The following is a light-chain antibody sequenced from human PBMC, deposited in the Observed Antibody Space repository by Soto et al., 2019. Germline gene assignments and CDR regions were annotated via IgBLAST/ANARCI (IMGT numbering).Light chain of an antibody. V-gene: IGLV1-44*01. CDR3: AAWDDSLTGVV. Sequence: QSVLTQPPSASGTPGQRVTISCSGSSSNIGSNSVNWYQQLPKTAPKLLIYSDNQRPSGVPDRFSGSKSGTSASLAINGLQSEDEADYYCAAWDDSLTGVVFGGGTMVTVL. CDR1: SSNIGSNS. CDR2: SDN. J-gene: IGLJ2*01.